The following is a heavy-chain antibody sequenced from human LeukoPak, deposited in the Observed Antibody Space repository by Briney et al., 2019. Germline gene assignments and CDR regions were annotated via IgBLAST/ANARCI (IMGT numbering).Heavy chain of an antibody. J-gene: IGHJ4*02. CDR3: ATTMIVGTALDY. V-gene: IGHV1-18*01. D-gene: IGHD3-22*01. Sequence: GASVKVSCKASGYTFTSYGISWVRQAPGQGLEWMGWISAYNGNTNYAQKLQGRVTMTTDTSTSTAYMELRRLRSDDTAVYYCATTMIVGTALDYWGQGTLVTVSS. CDR2: ISAYNGNT. CDR1: GYTFTSYG.